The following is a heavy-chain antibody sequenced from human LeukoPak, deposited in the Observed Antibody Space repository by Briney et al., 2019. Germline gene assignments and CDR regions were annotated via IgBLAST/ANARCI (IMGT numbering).Heavy chain of an antibody. Sequence: GGSLRLSCAASGFTFSSYTMHWVRQAPGKGLEWVAVISFDGSNTYYADSVKGRFTISRDNSKNTLYLQMNSLRAEDTAVYYCAKRGPIAAAGTGWFDPWGQGTLVTVSS. CDR2: ISFDGSNT. D-gene: IGHD6-13*01. CDR1: GFTFSSYT. J-gene: IGHJ5*02. V-gene: IGHV3-30-3*02. CDR3: AKRGPIAAAGTGWFDP.